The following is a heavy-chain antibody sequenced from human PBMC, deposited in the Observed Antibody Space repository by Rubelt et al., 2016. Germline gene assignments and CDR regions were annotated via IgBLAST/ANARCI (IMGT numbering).Heavy chain of an antibody. Sequence: QVQLVQSGAEVKKPGASVKVSCKASGYTFTGYYMHWVRQAPGQGLEWMGWNKPNSGGTNYAQKLQGRCTTPRATAIRTASREVSRLGSYVTAVYSCARFASGGHSSGYLFDYWGQGTLVTVSS. CDR1: GYTFTGYY. CDR3: ARFASGGHSSGYLFDY. CDR2: NKPNSGGT. J-gene: IGHJ4*02. D-gene: IGHD3-22*01. V-gene: IGHV1-2*02.